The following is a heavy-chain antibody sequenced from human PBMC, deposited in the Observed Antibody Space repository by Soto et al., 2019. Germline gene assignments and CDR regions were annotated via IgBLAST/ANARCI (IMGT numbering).Heavy chain of an antibody. J-gene: IGHJ4*02. Sequence: QVQLQQWGAGLLKPSETLSLTCAVYGGSFSGYYWSWIRQPPGKGLEWIGEINHSGSTNYNPSLKSRVTISVDTSKNQFSLKLSSVTAADTAVYYCARVRNPTNYGGFDYWGQGTLVTVSS. CDR2: INHSGST. CDR1: GGSFSGYY. D-gene: IGHD4-17*01. CDR3: ARVRNPTNYGGFDY. V-gene: IGHV4-34*01.